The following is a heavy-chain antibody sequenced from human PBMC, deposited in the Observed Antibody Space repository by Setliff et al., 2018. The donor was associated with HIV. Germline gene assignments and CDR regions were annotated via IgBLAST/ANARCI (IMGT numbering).Heavy chain of an antibody. J-gene: IGHJ4*02. D-gene: IGHD2-2*01. Sequence: GGSLRLSCGASGFTFDDYGMSWVRQAPGKGLEWVSGINWNGGSTGYADSVRGRFTISRDNAKKSLYLQMNSLRAEDTAVYYCARGEPTILVVTAAFFDYWGQGTLVTVSS. CDR1: GFTFDDYG. CDR2: INWNGGST. CDR3: ARGEPTILVVTAAFFDY. V-gene: IGHV3-20*04.